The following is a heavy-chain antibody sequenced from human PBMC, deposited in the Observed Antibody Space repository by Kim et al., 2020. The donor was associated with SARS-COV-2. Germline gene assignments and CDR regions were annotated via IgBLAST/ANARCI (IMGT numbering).Heavy chain of an antibody. J-gene: IGHJ3*02. V-gene: IGHV4-59*01. CDR3: ARADQWRAFDI. D-gene: IGHD6-19*01. CDR2: T. Sequence: TNYNPSLKSRVTISVDTSKNQFSLKLTAVTAAYTAVYYCARADQWRAFDIWGQGTLVTVSS.